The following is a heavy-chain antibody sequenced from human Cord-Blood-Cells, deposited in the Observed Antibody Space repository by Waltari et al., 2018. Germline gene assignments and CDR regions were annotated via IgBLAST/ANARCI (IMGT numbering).Heavy chain of an antibody. CDR3: ARSAQNVGSPNWFDP. CDR1: GFSITTRAVG. J-gene: IGHJ5*02. Sequence: QITLKESGPTPVKSTQSLPITSLFFGFSITTRAVGVGSIRRPPGNALEWLALIYWDDDKRYSPSLKSRLTITKDTSKNQVVLTMTNMDPVDTATYYCARSAQNVGSPNWFDPWGQGTLVTVSS. D-gene: IGHD3-10*01. V-gene: IGHV2-5*02. CDR2: IYWDDDK.